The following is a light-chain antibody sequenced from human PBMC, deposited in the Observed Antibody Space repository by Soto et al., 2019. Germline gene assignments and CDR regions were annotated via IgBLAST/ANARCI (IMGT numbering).Light chain of an antibody. V-gene: IGKV3-20*01. J-gene: IGKJ2*01. Sequence: EIVLTQSPGSLSLSPGERATLSCRASQSFTNNYLAWYQQKPGQAPRLLTCGASIRAAGVPDRFSGSGSGTDFTLTITRLEAEDFAIYYCQHYGTSPRMYTFGQVTKLGVK. CDR1: QSFTNNY. CDR2: GAS. CDR3: QHYGTSPRMYT.